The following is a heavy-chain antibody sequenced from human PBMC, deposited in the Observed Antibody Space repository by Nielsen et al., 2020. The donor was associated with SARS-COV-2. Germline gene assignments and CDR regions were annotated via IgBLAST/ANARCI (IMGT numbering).Heavy chain of an antibody. CDR2: INTNTGNP. Sequence: ASVKVSCKASGYTFTSYAMNWVRQAPGQGLEWMGWINTNTGNPTYAQGFTGRFVFSLDTSVSTAYLQINSLKAEDTAVYHCARPRYYYGSGSYYYYYGMDVWGQGTTVTVSS. V-gene: IGHV7-4-1*02. CDR3: ARPRYYYGSGSYYYYYGMDV. J-gene: IGHJ6*02. CDR1: GYTFTSYA. D-gene: IGHD3-10*01.